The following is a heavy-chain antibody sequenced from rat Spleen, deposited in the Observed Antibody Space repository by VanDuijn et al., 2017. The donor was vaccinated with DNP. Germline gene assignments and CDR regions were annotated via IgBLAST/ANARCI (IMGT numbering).Heavy chain of an antibody. V-gene: IGHV2-32*01. CDR2: MWSDGNT. CDR1: GFSLTNSH. J-gene: IGHJ2*01. D-gene: IGHD1-6*01. Sequence: QVQLKESGPGLVQPSQTLSLTCTVSGFSLTNSHVHWVRQPPGKGLEWMGLMWSDGNTSYNSALKSRLRISRDTSKSQVFLKMNSLQTEDTATYSCARSPWDGYNYFDYWGQGVMVTVSS. CDR3: ARSPWDGYNYFDY.